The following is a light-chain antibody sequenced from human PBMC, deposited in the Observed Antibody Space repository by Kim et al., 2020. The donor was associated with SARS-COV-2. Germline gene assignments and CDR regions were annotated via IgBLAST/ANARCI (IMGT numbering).Light chain of an antibody. CDR1: QSLVYSYVNIC. J-gene: IGKJ3*01. CDR3: MQGTHWPFT. CDR2: NVS. V-gene: IGKV2-30*01. Sequence: PAAISCLSSQSLVYSYVNICLNLFHQRPDRSPRRLFYNVSNRDSGVPDIFSGSGSGNDFPLQISRVEAEDVGVYYYMQGTHWPFTFGPGTKVDIK.